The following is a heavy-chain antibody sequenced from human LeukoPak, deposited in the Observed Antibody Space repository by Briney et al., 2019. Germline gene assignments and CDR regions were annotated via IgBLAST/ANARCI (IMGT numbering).Heavy chain of an antibody. Sequence: PGGSLRLSCAASGFTFSDYVMIWVRQAPGKGLEWVSGITASGDRTFYGDSVRGRFTMSRDNSKNTVYLQMNSLRVDDTAVYYCAKSRIAVAGRGSRYFDLWGRGTLVTVSS. J-gene: IGHJ2*01. CDR1: GFTFSDYV. CDR3: AKSRIAVAGRGSRYFDL. V-gene: IGHV3-23*01. CDR2: ITASGDRT. D-gene: IGHD6-19*01.